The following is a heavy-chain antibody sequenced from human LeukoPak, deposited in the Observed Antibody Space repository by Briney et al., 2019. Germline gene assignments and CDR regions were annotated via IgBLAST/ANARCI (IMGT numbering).Heavy chain of an antibody. CDR3: ASAYGSGFYYFDY. CDR2: IYYSGST. D-gene: IGHD3-10*01. Sequence: SETLSLTCIVSGGSISSYYWSWIRQPPGKGLEWIGYIYYSGSTNYNPSLKSRVTISVDTSKNQFSLKLSSVTAADTAVYYCASAYGSGFYYFDYWGQGTLVTVSS. CDR1: GGSISSYY. V-gene: IGHV4-59*08. J-gene: IGHJ4*02.